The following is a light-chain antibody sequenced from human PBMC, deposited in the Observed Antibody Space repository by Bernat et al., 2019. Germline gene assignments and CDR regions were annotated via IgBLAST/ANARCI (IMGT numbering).Light chain of an antibody. CDR3: QQYGSAPDT. V-gene: IGKV3-20*01. J-gene: IGKJ2*01. CDR1: QSVSSSY. CDR2: GAS. Sequence: EIVLTQSPVTLSLSPGERATLSCRASQSVSSSYLAWYQQKPGQAPWLLIYGASSRATGIPDRFSGSGSGTDFTHPISRLEPEDFAVYYCQQYGSAPDTFGQGTKLEIK.